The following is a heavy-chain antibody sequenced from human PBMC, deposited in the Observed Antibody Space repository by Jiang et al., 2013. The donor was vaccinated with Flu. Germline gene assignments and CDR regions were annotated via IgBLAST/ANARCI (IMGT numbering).Heavy chain of an antibody. CDR1: GYTFTSYY. V-gene: IGHV1-46*01. D-gene: IGHD3-3*01. Sequence: SGAEVKKPGASVKVSCKASGYTFTSYYMHWVRQAPGQGLEWMGIINPSGGSTSYAQKFQGRVTMTRDTSTSTVYMELSSLRSEDTAVYYCARGPIDFWSGYYYYYMDVWGKGTTVTVSS. CDR3: ARGPIDFWSGYYYYYMDV. J-gene: IGHJ6*03. CDR2: INPSGGST.